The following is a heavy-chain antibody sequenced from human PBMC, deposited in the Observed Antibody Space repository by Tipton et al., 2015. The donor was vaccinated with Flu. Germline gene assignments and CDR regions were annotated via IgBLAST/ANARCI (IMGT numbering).Heavy chain of an antibody. V-gene: IGHV4-59*01. CDR1: GGSISSYY. J-gene: IGHJ4*02. D-gene: IGHD5-18*01. CDR3: ARVGGYSYGFDY. CDR2: IYYSGST. Sequence: LRLSCTVSGGSISSYYWSWIRQPPGKGLGWIGYIYYSGSTNYNPSLKSRVTISVDTSKNQFSLKLSSVTAADTAVYYCARVGGYSYGFDYWGQGTLVTVSS.